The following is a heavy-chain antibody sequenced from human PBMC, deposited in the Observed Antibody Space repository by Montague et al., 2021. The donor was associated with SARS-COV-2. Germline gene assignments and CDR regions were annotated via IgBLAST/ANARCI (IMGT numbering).Heavy chain of an antibody. CDR3: ARGLAVAWREYFQH. V-gene: IGHV4-39*01. J-gene: IGHJ1*01. CDR1: GGSISSSSYY. Sequence: SETLSLTCTVSGGSISSSSYYWGWIRQPPGKGLEWIGSIYYSGSTYYNPSLKSRVTISVDTSKNQFSLKLSSVTAADTAVYYCARGLAVAWREYFQHWGQGTLVTVSS. CDR2: IYYSGST. D-gene: IGHD6-19*01.